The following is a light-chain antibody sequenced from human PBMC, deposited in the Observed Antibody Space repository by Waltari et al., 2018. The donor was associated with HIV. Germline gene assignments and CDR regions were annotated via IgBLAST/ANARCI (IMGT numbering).Light chain of an antibody. J-gene: IGLJ2*01. V-gene: IGLV1-47*01. Sequence: QSVLTQPPSASGTPGQRISISCFGSSSNIGSNYVYWYQQLPGTAPNLLIYRNNQRPSGVPDLCSGSKSGTSASLAISGLRSEDEADDYCATWDDSLRGVVFGGGAKLTVL. CDR2: RNN. CDR1: SSNIGSNY. CDR3: ATWDDSLRGVV.